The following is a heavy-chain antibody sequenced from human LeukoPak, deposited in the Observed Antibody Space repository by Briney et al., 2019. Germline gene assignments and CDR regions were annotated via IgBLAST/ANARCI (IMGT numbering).Heavy chain of an antibody. Sequence: SETLSLTCAVSGGSISSDNWWSWVRQPPGKRLEWIGEIQHRGGTNYNPSLQSRVTISVDKSNNHFSLRLTSVTAADTAVYYCTTNGWYCLDHWGQGALVTVSS. CDR3: TTNGWYCLDH. CDR1: GGSISSDNW. CDR2: IQHRGGT. J-gene: IGHJ1*01. D-gene: IGHD6-19*01. V-gene: IGHV4-4*02.